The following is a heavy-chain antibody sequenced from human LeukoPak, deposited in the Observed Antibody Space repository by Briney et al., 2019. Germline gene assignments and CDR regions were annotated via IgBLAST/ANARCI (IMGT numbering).Heavy chain of an antibody. CDR2: IRSSSTTI. CDR1: GFTFSNYS. J-gene: IGHJ6*03. V-gene: IGHV3-48*01. Sequence: GGSLRLSCEASGFTFSNYSMNWVRQAPGKGLEWVSYIRSSSTTIYYADSVKGRFTISRDNAKNSLYLQMNSLRAEDTAVYFCARATWDPNYYYYMDVWGKGTTVTISS. CDR3: ARATWDPNYYYYMDV. D-gene: IGHD1-26*01.